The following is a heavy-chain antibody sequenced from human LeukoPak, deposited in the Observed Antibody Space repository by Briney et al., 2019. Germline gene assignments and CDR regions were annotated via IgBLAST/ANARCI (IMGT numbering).Heavy chain of an antibody. Sequence: PSETLSLTCTVSGGSTSSYYWSWIRQPAGKGLEWIGRIYTSGSTNYNPSLKSRVTMSVDTSKNQFSLKLSSVTAADTAVYYCARDPIFYCSGGSCYSNWFDPWGQGTLVTVSS. D-gene: IGHD2-15*01. V-gene: IGHV4-4*07. J-gene: IGHJ5*02. CDR1: GGSTSSYY. CDR3: ARDPIFYCSGGSCYSNWFDP. CDR2: IYTSGST.